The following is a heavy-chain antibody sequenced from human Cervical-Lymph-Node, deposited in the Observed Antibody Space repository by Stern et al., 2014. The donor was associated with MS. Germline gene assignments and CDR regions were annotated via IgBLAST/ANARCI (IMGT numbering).Heavy chain of an antibody. D-gene: IGHD3-3*01. V-gene: IGHV1-69*06. CDR2: VIPIFGSV. CDR1: GDTFNNYA. CDR3: ARDYDDNGMDV. Sequence: QVQLVESGAEVKKPGSSVTVSCEASGDTFNNYAISWVRQAPGQGLEWKGGVIPIFGSVHYAQKFQARVTISADTSTNTSYMELSSLRSDDTAVYYCARDYDDNGMDVWGQGTTITVSS. J-gene: IGHJ6*02.